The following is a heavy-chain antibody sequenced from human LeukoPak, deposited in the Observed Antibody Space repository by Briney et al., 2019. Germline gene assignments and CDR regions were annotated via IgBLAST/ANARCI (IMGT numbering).Heavy chain of an antibody. J-gene: IGHJ5*02. Sequence: SETLSLTCIVSGGSIARGGYSWTWLRQPPGKGLEWIGGIYETGNSHYNPSLKSRVTISADFAKNHFSLSLTTATAADTAVYYCARRTGWVDPWGQGTLVTVSS. CDR3: ARRTGWVDP. CDR2: IYETGNS. V-gene: IGHV4-30-2*01. CDR1: GGSIARGGYS.